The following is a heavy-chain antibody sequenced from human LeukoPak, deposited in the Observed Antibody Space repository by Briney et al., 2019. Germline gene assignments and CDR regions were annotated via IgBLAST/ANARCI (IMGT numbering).Heavy chain of an antibody. J-gene: IGHJ4*02. D-gene: IGHD2-21*02. CDR3: ARETKSEYCGGDCYYFDY. V-gene: IGHV3-7*01. Sequence: GGSLRLSCAASGFTFSSYWMSWVRQAPGKGLEWVANIKQDGSEKYYVDSVKGRFTISRDNAKYSLYLQMNSLRAEDTAVYYCARETKSEYCGGDCYYFDYWGQGTLVTVSS. CDR2: IKQDGSEK. CDR1: GFTFSSYW.